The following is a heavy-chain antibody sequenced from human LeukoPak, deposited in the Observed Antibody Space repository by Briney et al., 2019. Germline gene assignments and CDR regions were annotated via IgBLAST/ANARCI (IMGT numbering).Heavy chain of an antibody. Sequence: GGSLRLSCAASGFTFSSYAMSWVRQAPGKGLEWVSAISGSGGSTYYADSVKGRFTISRDNSKNTLYLQMNSLRAEDTAVYYCAKGGYCSSTGCYGDWFDPWGQGTLVTVSS. V-gene: IGHV3-23*01. CDR1: GFTFSSYA. J-gene: IGHJ5*02. CDR2: ISGSGGST. D-gene: IGHD2-2*01. CDR3: AKGGYCSSTGCYGDWFDP.